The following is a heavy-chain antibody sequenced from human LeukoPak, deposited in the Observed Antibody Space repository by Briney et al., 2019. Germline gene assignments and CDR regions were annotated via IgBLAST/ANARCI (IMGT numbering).Heavy chain of an antibody. V-gene: IGHV6-1*01. CDR3: ARAGIAVAGTGNDAFDI. J-gene: IGHJ3*02. CDR1: GDSFSSNSAA. D-gene: IGHD6-19*01. CDR2: TYYRSKWYN. Sequence: SQTLSLTCAISGDSFSSNSAAWNWIRQSPSRGLEWLGRTYYRSKWYNDYAVSVKSLITINPDTSKNQFSLQLNSVTPEDTAVYYCARAGIAVAGTGNDAFDIWGQGTMVTVSS.